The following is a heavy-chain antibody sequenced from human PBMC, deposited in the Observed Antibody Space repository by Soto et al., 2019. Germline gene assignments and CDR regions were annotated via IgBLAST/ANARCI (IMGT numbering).Heavy chain of an antibody. CDR2: IYHSGST. V-gene: IGHV4-61*01. D-gene: IGHD3-10*01. Sequence: PSETLSLTCTVSGGSVSIGSHYWSWIRQPPGKGLEWIAYIYHSGSTDYNPSLKSRVSISVDLSRNQFSLRLDSVTAADTAVYYCVRDNGAMDVCGQGTTVTVSS. CDR3: VRDNGAMDV. CDR1: GGSVSIGSHY. J-gene: IGHJ6*02.